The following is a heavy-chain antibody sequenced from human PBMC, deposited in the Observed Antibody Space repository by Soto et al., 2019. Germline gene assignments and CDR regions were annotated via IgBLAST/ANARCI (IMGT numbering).Heavy chain of an antibody. CDR1: GSPISGYF. D-gene: IGHD2-2*03. V-gene: IGHV4-4*07. Sequence: QVQLQESGPGLVKPSETLALTCNVSGSPISGYFWSWIRQPAGKGLEWIGRIYASGTTDFNPSLKSRVGMSVDVSKNQVFLTLTSVSAVDTAIYDCVRDGSKTLRNWLDTWGGGLSVTVS. CDR2: IYASGTT. CDR3: VRDGSKTLRNWLDT. J-gene: IGHJ5*02.